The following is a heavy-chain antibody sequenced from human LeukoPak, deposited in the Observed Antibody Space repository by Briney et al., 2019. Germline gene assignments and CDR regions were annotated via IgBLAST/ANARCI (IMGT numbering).Heavy chain of an antibody. CDR1: GGSISSGGFS. CDR2: IYHSGST. D-gene: IGHD6-13*01. Sequence: SETLSLTSAVSGGSISSGGFSWSWIQQPPGKGLEWIGYIYHSGSTYYNPSLKSRVTISVDRSKNQFSLKLSSVTAADTAVYYCASSLSSSWYKGFDYWGQGTLVTVSS. J-gene: IGHJ4*02. V-gene: IGHV4-30-2*01. CDR3: ASSLSSSWYKGFDY.